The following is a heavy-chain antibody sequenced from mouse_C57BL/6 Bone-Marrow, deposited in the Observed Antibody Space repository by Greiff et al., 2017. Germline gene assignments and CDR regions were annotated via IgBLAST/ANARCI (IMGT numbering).Heavy chain of an antibody. J-gene: IGHJ2*01. Sequence: VQLQQSGPELVKPGASVTLSCKASGYTFTSYWMHWVKQRPGQGLEWIGMIHPNSGSTNYNEKFNSKATLTVDKSSSTAYMQLSSLTSEDSAVYYCARGHENYWGQGTTLTVSS. CDR2: IHPNSGST. CDR1: GYTFTSYW. V-gene: IGHV1-64*01. CDR3: ARGHENY.